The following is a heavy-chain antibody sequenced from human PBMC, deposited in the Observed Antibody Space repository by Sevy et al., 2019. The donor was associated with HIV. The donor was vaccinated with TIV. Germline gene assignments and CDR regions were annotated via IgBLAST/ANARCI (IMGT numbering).Heavy chain of an antibody. Sequence: GGSLRLSCAASGFTFSSYGMHWVRQAPGKGLEWVAVISYDGSNKYYADSVKGRFTISRDNSKNTLYLQMNSLRAGDTAVYYCAKALLSRYDFWSGYYFYYYGMDVWGQGTTVTVSS. CDR3: AKALLSRYDFWSGYYFYYYGMDV. CDR2: ISYDGSNK. V-gene: IGHV3-30*18. J-gene: IGHJ6*02. CDR1: GFTFSSYG. D-gene: IGHD3-3*01.